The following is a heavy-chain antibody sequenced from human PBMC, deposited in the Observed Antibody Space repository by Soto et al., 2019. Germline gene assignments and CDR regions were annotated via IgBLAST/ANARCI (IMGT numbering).Heavy chain of an antibody. D-gene: IGHD2-15*01. J-gene: IGHJ4*02. V-gene: IGHV4-30-2*01. Sequence: QLQLQESGSGLVKPSQTLSLTCAVSGGSISSGGYSWSWIRQPPGKGLEWIGYIYHSGSTYYNPSLKSRVTISVDRSKNQVSLKLSSVTAADTAVYYCARKGCSGGSCYSPGAYYFDYWGQGTLVTVSS. CDR3: ARKGCSGGSCYSPGAYYFDY. CDR2: IYHSGST. CDR1: GGSISSGGYS.